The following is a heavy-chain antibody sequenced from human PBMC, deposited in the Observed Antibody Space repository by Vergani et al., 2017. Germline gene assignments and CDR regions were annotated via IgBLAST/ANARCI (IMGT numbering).Heavy chain of an antibody. J-gene: IGHJ6*03. CDR3: ARQKDYYMDV. CDR2: IYHSGST. V-gene: IGHV4-38-2*01. Sequence: QVQLQESGPGLVKPSETLSLTCAVSGYSISSGYYWGWIRQPPGKGLEWIGSIYHSGSTYYNPSLKSRVTISLDTSKNQFSLSLKSVAAADTAVYYCARQKDYYMDVWGKGTTVTVS. CDR1: GYSISSGYY.